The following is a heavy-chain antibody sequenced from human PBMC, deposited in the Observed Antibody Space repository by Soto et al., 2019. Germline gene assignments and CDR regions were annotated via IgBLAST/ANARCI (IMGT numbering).Heavy chain of an antibody. CDR2: INPHSGST. D-gene: IGHD2-21*02. CDR1: GYSFTDDY. CDR3: ARAVYCGDDCYSYGMDV. V-gene: IGHV1-2*02. Sequence: QVQVVQSGAEVKKPGASVKISCKTSGYSFTDDYLHWLRQAPGQGLEWVGWINPHSGSTNFAQKFLGRVSMTRDTSISTAYMELFSLTSDDTAIYYGARAVYCGDDCYSYGMDVWGQGTTVTVSS. J-gene: IGHJ6*02.